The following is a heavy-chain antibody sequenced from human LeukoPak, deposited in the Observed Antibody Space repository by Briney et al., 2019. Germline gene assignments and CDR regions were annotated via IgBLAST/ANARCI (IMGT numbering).Heavy chain of an antibody. CDR2: IYYSGNT. CDR1: GGSISSYY. J-gene: IGHJ6*02. D-gene: IGHD3-22*01. CDR3: ARLSYGSGYYYGYYYGMDV. Sequence: SETLSLTCTVSGGSISSYYWSWIRQPPGKGLEWIGYIYYSGNTNYNPSLKSRVTIAVDTSKNQFSLKLRSVTAADTAVYYCARLSYGSGYYYGYYYGMDVWGQGTTVTVSS. V-gene: IGHV4-59*08.